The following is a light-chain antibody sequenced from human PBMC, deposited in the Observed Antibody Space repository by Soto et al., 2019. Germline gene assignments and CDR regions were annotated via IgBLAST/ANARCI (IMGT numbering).Light chain of an antibody. Sequence: EIVLTQSPGTLSLSPGERGTLSCRASQSVSSGYLVWYQQKPGQAPRLLIYGASNRATGIPDRFSGSGSGTHLTLTISRLEPEDFAVYYCQQYANSPLTFGQGTRLEMK. CDR2: GAS. CDR3: QQYANSPLT. CDR1: QSVSSGY. J-gene: IGKJ5*01. V-gene: IGKV3-20*01.